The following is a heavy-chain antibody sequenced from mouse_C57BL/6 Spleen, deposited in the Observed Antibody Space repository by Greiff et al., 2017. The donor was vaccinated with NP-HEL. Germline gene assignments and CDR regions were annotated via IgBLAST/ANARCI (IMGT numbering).Heavy chain of an antibody. CDR3: TRAELLFDY. Sequence: VQLQESGAELVRPGASVTLSCKASGYTFTDYEMHWVKQTPVHGLEWIGAIDPETGGTAYNQKFKGKAILTADKSSSTAYMELRSLTSEDSAVYYCTRAELLFDYWGQGTTLTVSS. J-gene: IGHJ2*01. CDR1: GYTFTDYE. V-gene: IGHV1-15*01. CDR2: IDPETGGT.